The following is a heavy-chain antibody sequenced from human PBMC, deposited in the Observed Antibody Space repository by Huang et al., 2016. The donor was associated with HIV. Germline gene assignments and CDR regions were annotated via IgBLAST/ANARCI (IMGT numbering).Heavy chain of an antibody. J-gene: IGHJ4*02. Sequence: QVQLVQSGAEVKKPGASVKVSCKASGFNFNNYDFNWVRQASGQGSEWMGWKNPKSGNRGYGQKFQGRVTITRNTSITTDYMELRSLRSEDTAVYYCARARGFLYDSTGYYSRYYFDSWGQGTLVTISS. V-gene: IGHV1-8*03. CDR3: ARARGFLYDSTGYYSRYYFDS. CDR2: KNPKSGNR. D-gene: IGHD3-22*01. CDR1: GFNFNNYD.